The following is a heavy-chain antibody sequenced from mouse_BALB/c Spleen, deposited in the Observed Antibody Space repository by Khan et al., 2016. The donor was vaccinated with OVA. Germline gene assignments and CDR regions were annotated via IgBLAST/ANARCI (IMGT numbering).Heavy chain of an antibody. Sequence: QVQLQQSGAELAKPGASVKLSCKASGYTFTTYWMHWVKQRPGQGLEWIGYIDPSTGYTEYNQKFKDKATLTTDKSSSTAYMQLSSLTSEDSAVYYCARRGLDGIFADWGQGTLVTVSA. CDR2: IDPSTGYT. J-gene: IGHJ3*01. CDR1: GYTFTTYW. V-gene: IGHV1-7*01. CDR3: ARRGLDGIFAD. D-gene: IGHD2-1*01.